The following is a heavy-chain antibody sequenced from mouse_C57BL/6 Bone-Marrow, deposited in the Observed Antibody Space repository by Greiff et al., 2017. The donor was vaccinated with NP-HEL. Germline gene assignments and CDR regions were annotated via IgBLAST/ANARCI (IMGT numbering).Heavy chain of an antibody. CDR1: GYTFTEYT. V-gene: IGHV1-62-2*01. D-gene: IGHD1-1*01. J-gene: IGHJ1*03. CDR3: ARHEDGDYSSRDWYFDV. Sequence: VQLQQSGAELVKPGASVKLSCKASGYTFTEYTIHWVKQRSGQGLEWIGWFYPGSGSIKYNEKFKDKATLTADKSTSTVYMEVRRLTSEDSSVYLCARHEDGDYSSRDWYFDVWGTGTTATGPS. CDR2: FYPGSGSI.